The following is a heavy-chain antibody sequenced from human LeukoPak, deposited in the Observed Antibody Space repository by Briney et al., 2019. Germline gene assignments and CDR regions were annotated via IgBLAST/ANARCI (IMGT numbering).Heavy chain of an antibody. CDR2: ISSSSGTI. V-gene: IGHV3-48*04. CDR1: GFTFSSYG. J-gene: IGHJ5*02. CDR3: ARDDAGYSSSWYRDAFGP. Sequence: PGGSLRPSCAASGFTFSSYGMNWVRQAPGKGLEWISYISSSSGTIYYADSVKGRFTKYYADSVMGRFSISRDNAKNSLYLEMNSLRAEDTAVYYCARDDAGYSSSWYRDAFGPWGQGTLVTVSS. D-gene: IGHD6-13*01.